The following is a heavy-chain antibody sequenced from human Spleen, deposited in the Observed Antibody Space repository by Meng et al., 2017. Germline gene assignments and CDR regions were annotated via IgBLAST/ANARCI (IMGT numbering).Heavy chain of an antibody. CDR2: IHYSGST. CDR1: GGSISSGGYY. J-gene: IGHJ4*02. CDR3: ARDDSSGYSFDN. V-gene: IGHV4-31*11. D-gene: IGHD3-22*01. Sequence: QVQLQESGPGLVRPSGTLSLTCGVSGGSISSGGYYWSWIRQHPGKGLEWIGYIHYSGSTYYNPSLKTRVSISVDTSKKQFSLQLNSVTAADTAVYYCARDDSSGYSFDNWGQGTLVTVSS.